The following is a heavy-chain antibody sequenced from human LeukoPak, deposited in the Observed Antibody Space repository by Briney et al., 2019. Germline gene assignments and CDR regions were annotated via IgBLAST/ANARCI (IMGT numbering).Heavy chain of an antibody. CDR3: ARLSFNSSGYYGIDY. V-gene: IGHV4-59*08. Sequence: PPETLSLTCTVPGGSISSYYWSWIRQPPGKGLEWIGYIYYSGSTNYNPSLKSRVTISVDTSKNQFSLKLSSVTAADTAVYYCARLSFNSSGYYGIDYWGQGTLVTVSS. D-gene: IGHD3-22*01. CDR1: GGSISSYY. J-gene: IGHJ4*02. CDR2: IYYSGST.